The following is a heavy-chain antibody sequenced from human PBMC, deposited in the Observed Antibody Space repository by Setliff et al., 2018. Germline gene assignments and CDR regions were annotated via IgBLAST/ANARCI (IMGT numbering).Heavy chain of an antibody. CDR2: INVSGGSA. CDR1: GYSFIRYY. CDR3: ARRDGSIIYREFFDY. Sequence: GASVKVSCKTSGYSFIRYYMYWVRQAPGQGLEWMGLINVSGGSASYEQKFQGRVTMTRDTSTGTVYMELTSLKSEDTAVYYCARRDGSIIYREFFDYWGQGALVTVSS. D-gene: IGHD3-10*01. V-gene: IGHV1-46*01. J-gene: IGHJ4*02.